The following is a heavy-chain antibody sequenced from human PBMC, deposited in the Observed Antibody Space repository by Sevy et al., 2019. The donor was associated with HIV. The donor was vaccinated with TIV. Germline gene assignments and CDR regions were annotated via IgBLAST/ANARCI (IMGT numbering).Heavy chain of an antibody. CDR1: GGSISSGDYY. V-gene: IGHV4-30-4*02. Sequence: SETLSLTCTVSGGSISSGDYYWTWIRQSPGKGLEWIGYIYYGGNTYLDPSLKNRVTISVDTSKNQSSLRLSSGTAADPAVYYCARYCISTSPHNWFDPWGQGTLVTVSS. CDR2: IYYGGNT. CDR3: ARYCISTSPHNWFDP. J-gene: IGHJ5*02. D-gene: IGHD2-2*01.